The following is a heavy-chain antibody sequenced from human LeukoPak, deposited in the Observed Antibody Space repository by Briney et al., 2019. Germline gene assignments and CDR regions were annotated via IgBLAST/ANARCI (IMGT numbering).Heavy chain of an antibody. D-gene: IGHD3-3*01. CDR2: INPNCVGT. J-gene: IGHJ5*02. CDR1: GYTFTCYY. V-gene: IGHV1-2*02. CDR3: ARGRVTIFGVVTLRGEFDP. Sequence: ASVKVSCKASGYTFTCYYMHWVGQAPGQGREGMGWINPNCVGTNYAQKFQPTLTITRDTSISTAYLQLSRLRSDDTAVYYCARGRVTIFGVVTLRGEFDPWGQGTLVTVSS.